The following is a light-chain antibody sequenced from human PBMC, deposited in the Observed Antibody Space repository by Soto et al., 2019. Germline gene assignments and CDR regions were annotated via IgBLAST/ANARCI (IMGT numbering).Light chain of an antibody. V-gene: IGKV3-20*01. CDR3: QQYGSSPPT. CDR2: GAS. Sequence: EIVMTQSPDTLSVSPGEGATLSCRASRSISRYLAWYQQKPGQAPRLLIYGASSRATGIPDRFSGSGSGTDFTLTISRLEPEDFAVYYCQQYGSSPPTFGQGTKGDIK. J-gene: IGKJ1*01. CDR1: RSISRY.